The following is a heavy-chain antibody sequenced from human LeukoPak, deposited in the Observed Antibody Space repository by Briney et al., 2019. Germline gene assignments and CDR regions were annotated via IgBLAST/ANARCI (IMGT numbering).Heavy chain of an antibody. CDR1: GGSISSSSYY. Sequence: SETLSLTCTVSGGSISSSSYYWGWIRQPPGKGLEWIGEIYHSGSTNYNPSLKSRVTISVGKSKNQFSLKLSSVTAADTAVYYCARGRLSSGWFDYWGQGTLVTVSS. J-gene: IGHJ4*02. D-gene: IGHD6-19*01. V-gene: IGHV4-39*07. CDR3: ARGRLSSGWFDY. CDR2: IYHSGST.